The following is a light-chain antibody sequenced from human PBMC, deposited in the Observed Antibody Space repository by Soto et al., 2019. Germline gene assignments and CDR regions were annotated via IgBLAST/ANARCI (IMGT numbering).Light chain of an antibody. Sequence: EIVLTQSPATLSLSPGERATLSCRASQSVKPFLVWYQQRPGQPPRLLIYGASTRATGIPARFSGSGSGTEFTLTINNLQSEDFAVYYCQQYRNWPRTFGQGTKVDIK. V-gene: IGKV3-15*01. J-gene: IGKJ1*01. CDR1: QSVKPF. CDR2: GAS. CDR3: QQYRNWPRT.